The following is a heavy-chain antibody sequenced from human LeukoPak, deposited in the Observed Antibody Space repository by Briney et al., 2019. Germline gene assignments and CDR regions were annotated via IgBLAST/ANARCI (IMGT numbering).Heavy chain of an antibody. Sequence: PGGSLRLSCAASGFTFRSYGIHWVRQAPGKGLEWVAFIRYDGSDKFYADSVKGQFTISRDNSKNMLYLQMNSLRTEDTAVYYCAKTVEVERQGDAFDIWGQGTMVTVSS. V-gene: IGHV3-30*02. J-gene: IGHJ3*02. D-gene: IGHD1-1*01. CDR3: AKTVEVERQGDAFDI. CDR1: GFTFRSYG. CDR2: IRYDGSDK.